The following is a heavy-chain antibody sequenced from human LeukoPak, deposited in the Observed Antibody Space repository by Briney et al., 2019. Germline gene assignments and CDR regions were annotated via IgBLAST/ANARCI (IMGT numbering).Heavy chain of an antibody. CDR2: IIDVGGA. Sequence: GGSVKLSCGVSGFNLSEHSCSWVRQAPGEGLEWVAGIIDVGGAYYADSVKGRFTISRDSSKNTVYLQMNSLRAEDTATYYCAKDYCRGGNCPLPFFDSWGQGTLVTVSS. D-gene: IGHD2-15*01. J-gene: IGHJ4*02. V-gene: IGHV3-23*01. CDR1: GFNLSEHS. CDR3: AKDYCRGGNCPLPFFDS.